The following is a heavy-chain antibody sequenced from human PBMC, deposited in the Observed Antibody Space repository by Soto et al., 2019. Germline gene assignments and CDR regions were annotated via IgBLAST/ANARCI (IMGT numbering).Heavy chain of an antibody. V-gene: IGHV3-23*01. Sequence: DVQLLESGGGLVQPGGALRLSCAASGFSFSSYAMVWVRQAIGKGLEWVAVISARGGRSYLAAPVKGRFTISIDNSKDVLSLEMNSLRAEDSAIYFCAKGSIEYSASVDNLGQGTLVVVSS. J-gene: IGHJ4*02. CDR3: AKGSIEYSASVDN. D-gene: IGHD5-12*01. CDR2: ISARGGRS. CDR1: GFSFSSYA.